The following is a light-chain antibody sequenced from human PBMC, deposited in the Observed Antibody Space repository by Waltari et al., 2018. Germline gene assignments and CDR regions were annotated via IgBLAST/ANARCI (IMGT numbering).Light chain of an antibody. J-gene: IGKJ2*01. CDR1: QSVGSS. CDR3: QQRSNWNT. Sequence: ETVLTQSPVPLSLSPGEGATLSCKASQSVGSSLAWYQQKPGQAPSLLIYNASDRAAGLPARFSGSGSGTDFTLTISSLEPEDFAVYYCQQRSNWNTFGQGTKLEIK. CDR2: NAS. V-gene: IGKV3-11*01.